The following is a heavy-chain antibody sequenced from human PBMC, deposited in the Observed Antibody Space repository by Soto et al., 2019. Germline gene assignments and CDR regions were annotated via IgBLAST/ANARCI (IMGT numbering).Heavy chain of an antibody. CDR3: ARNGGYENWFDP. D-gene: IGHD1-1*01. J-gene: IGHJ5*02. V-gene: IGHV4-61*01. CDR1: GGSVTSGSYY. CDR2: IFYSGTT. Sequence: PSXTLSLTCTVSGGSVTSGSYYWSWIRQPPGKGLEWIGYIFYSGTTNQNPSLQSRVTISVDTSKNQFSPKLSSVTAADTAVYYCARNGGYENWFDPWGQGILVTVSS.